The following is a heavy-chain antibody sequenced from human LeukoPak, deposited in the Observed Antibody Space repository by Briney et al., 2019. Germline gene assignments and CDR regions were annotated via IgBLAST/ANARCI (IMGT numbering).Heavy chain of an antibody. J-gene: IGHJ2*01. CDR2: ITGSSTWT. Sequence: GVSLRLSCAASGFIFSSYAMSWVRQAPGKGLEWVSGITGSSTWTYYADSVRGRFTISRDNSKNTLHLQMNNLTADDTAIYYCARELVSLGTGYFDLWGRGTLVTVSS. CDR3: ARELVSLGTGYFDL. CDR1: GFIFSSYA. V-gene: IGHV3-23*01. D-gene: IGHD7-27*01.